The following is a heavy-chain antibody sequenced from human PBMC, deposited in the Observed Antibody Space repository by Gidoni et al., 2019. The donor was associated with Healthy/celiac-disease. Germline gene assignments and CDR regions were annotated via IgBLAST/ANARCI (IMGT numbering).Heavy chain of an antibody. J-gene: IGHJ4*02. V-gene: IGHV3-30*02. CDR1: GCGGSNSG. D-gene: IGHD4-17*01. CDR3: AKDTGYGDPYYFDY. CDR2: IWYDGSNE. Sequence: QVQRVESGGGVVRPGRSLRLSGAAAGCGGSNSGMHWVRQAPGKGLEWVAFIWYDGSNEYYADSVKGCFTISRDNSKNTLFLHMNSLRVEDAAVYYCAKDTGYGDPYYFDYWGQGTLVTVSS.